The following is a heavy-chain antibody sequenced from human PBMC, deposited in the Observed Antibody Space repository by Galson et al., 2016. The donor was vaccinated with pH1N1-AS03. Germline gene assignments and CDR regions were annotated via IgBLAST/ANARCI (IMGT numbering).Heavy chain of an antibody. J-gene: IGHJ4*02. Sequence: PALVKPTQTLMLTCTFSGFSLPTNEMRVGWIRQPPGKALEWLALIYWDDDKRYNSTLKSRLTITKDTSKNQVLLIMTNMDSVDTATYYVQDVASGWYLDYWGGGTLLTVSS. D-gene: IGHD6-19*01. CDR3: QDVASGWYLDY. V-gene: IGHV2-5*08. CDR2: IYWDDDK. CDR1: GFSLPTNEMR.